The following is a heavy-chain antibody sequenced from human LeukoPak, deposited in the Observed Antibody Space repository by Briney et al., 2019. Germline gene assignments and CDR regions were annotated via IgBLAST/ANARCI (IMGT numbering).Heavy chain of an antibody. V-gene: IGHV4-59*07. Sequence: PSDTLSLPCTLSGRPISSYYWSWLRQPPGKGLEWIGYIYYSGSTNYNPSLKSRVTISVDTSKNQFSLKLSSVTAADTAVYYCARGRPLRYFDWLTVGYYYYYYMDVWGKGTTVTISS. D-gene: IGHD3-9*01. CDR2: IYYSGST. J-gene: IGHJ6*03. CDR1: GRPISSYY. CDR3: ARGRPLRYFDWLTVGYYYYYYMDV.